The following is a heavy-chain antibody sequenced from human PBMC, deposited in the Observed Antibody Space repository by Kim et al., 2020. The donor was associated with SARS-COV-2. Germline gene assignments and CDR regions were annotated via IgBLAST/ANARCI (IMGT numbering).Heavy chain of an antibody. CDR3: ARGTFFHEGELLGY. J-gene: IGHJ4*02. Sequence: GGSLRLSCAASGFTFSSYWMSWVRQAPGKGLEWVANIKQDGSEKYYVDSVKGRFTISRDNAKNSLYLQMNSLRAEDTAVYYCARGTFFHEGELLGYWGQGTLVTVSS. V-gene: IGHV3-7*01. CDR1: GFTFSSYW. D-gene: IGHD1-26*01. CDR2: IKQDGSEK.